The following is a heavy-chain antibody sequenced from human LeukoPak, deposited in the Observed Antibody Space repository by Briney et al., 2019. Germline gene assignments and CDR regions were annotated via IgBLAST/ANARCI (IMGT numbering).Heavy chain of an antibody. CDR2: IKSDGSN. J-gene: IGHJ5*02. D-gene: IGHD2-21*01. V-gene: IGHV3-74*01. CDR1: GFTFSSYW. Sequence: PGGSLRLSCAASGFTFSSYWMHWVRQAPGKGLVWVSRIKSDGSNYYADSVKGRFTIFRDNAKNTLYLQMNSLRAEDTAVYYCARDVVVSGFDWFDPWGQGTLVTVSS. CDR3: ARDVVVSGFDWFDP.